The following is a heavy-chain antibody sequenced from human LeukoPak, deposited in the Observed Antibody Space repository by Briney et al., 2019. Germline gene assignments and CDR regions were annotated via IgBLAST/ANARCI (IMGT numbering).Heavy chain of an antibody. D-gene: IGHD1-26*01. V-gene: IGHV3-15*01. CDR3: TTALSGSYYSDHFDY. Sequence: PGGSLRLSCAASGFTFSKAWMSWVRQAPGKGLEWVGRIKSKTDGETTDYAAPVKGRFTISRDDSKNTLYLQMNSLKTEDTAVYYCTTALSGSYYSDHFDYWGQGTLVTVSS. J-gene: IGHJ4*02. CDR1: GFTFSKAW. CDR2: IKSKTDGETT.